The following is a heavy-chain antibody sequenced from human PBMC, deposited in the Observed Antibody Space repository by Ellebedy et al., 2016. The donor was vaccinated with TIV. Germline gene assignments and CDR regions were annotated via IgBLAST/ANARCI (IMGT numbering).Heavy chain of an antibody. Sequence: GESLKISXAASGFTFSSYWMSWVRQAPGKVLEWVANIKQDGSEKYYVDSVKGRFTISRDNAKNSLYLQMNSLRAEDTAVYYCARDLGRYYGMDVWGQGTTVTVSS. D-gene: IGHD1-14*01. J-gene: IGHJ6*02. CDR3: ARDLGRYYGMDV. CDR1: GFTFSSYW. V-gene: IGHV3-7*04. CDR2: IKQDGSEK.